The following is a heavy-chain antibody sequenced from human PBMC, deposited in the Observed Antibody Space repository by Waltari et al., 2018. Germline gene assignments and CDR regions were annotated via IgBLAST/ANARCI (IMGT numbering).Heavy chain of an antibody. V-gene: IGHV1-2*02. J-gene: IGHJ4*02. Sequence: QVHLVQSGAEVRKPGASVKVSCKGSGYTFTGYYIQWLRQAPGQGLEWRGWIDPNTGGTKLAQKFQGRVTMTRDTSINTVYRELSSLGSDDTAVYYCARDLYDSRVPGDYFDYWGQGTLVTVSS. CDR3: ARDLYDSRVPGDYFDY. D-gene: IGHD3-16*01. CDR2: IDPNTGGT. CDR1: GYTFTGYY.